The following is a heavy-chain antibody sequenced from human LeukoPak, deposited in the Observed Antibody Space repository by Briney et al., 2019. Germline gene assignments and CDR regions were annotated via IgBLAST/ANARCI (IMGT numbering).Heavy chain of an antibody. Sequence: SETLSLTCTVSGGPISRYYWSWIRQPPGKGLEWIGYIYYSWSTNYNPSLKSRVTISVDTSKNQFSLQLSSVTAPDTAVYYCARDRRYCSSTSCYSNPYYMDVWGKGTTVTISS. V-gene: IGHV4-59*01. CDR2: IYYSWST. CDR3: ARDRRYCSSTSCYSNPYYMDV. J-gene: IGHJ6*03. CDR1: GGPISRYY. D-gene: IGHD2-2*01.